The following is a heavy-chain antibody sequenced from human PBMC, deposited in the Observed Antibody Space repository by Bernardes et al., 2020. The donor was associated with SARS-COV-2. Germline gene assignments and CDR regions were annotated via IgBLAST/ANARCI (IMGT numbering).Heavy chain of an antibody. CDR1: GGSISSYY. D-gene: IGHD4-4*01. CDR3: ARDYGLQYPPRGWVHP. J-gene: IGHJ5*01. Sequence: SEPLSLTCTVSGGSISSYYWSWIRQPTGKGLEWIGRIYTSGSTNYNPSLKSRVTMSVDTSKNQFSLKLSSVTAADTAVYYCARDYGLQYPPRGWVHPWGQGTLGNVSS. CDR2: IYTSGST. V-gene: IGHV4-4*07.